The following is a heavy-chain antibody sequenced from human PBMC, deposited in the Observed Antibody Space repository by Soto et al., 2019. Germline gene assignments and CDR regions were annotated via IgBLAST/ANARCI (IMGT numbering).Heavy chain of an antibody. V-gene: IGHV3-66*01. CDR2: IYASGKT. CDR1: GFSVSTNF. CDR3: ARDLCYSRSCWKDERGLDS. D-gene: IGHD6-19*01. J-gene: IGHJ4*02. Sequence: EMQVVESGGGLVQPGGSLRLSCEASGFSVSTNFMTWVRQAPGKGLEWVSIIYASGKTYTADAVKGRFTVSRDNDKNSLYLQMNTLRVEDTAVYFSARDLCYSRSCWKDERGLDSWGQGILVTVS.